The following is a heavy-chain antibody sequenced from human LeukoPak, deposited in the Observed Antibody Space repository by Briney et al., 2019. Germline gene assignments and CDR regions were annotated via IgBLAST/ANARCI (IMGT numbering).Heavy chain of an antibody. CDR3: AKRGVVIRAVIIVGFHKEAYYFDY. D-gene: IGHD3-10*01. J-gene: IGHJ4*02. V-gene: IGHV3-23*01. CDR2: ISDGGGSR. Sequence: PGGSLRLSCAVSGITLSNYGMSWVRQAPGKGLEWVAGISDGGGSRNYADSVKGRFTISRDNTKNTLYLQMNSLRAEDTAVYFCAKRGVVIRAVIIVGFHKEAYYFDYWGQGALVTVSS. CDR1: GITLSNYG.